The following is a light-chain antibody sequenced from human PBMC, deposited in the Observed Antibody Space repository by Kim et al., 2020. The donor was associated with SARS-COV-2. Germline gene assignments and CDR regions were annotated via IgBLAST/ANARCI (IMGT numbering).Light chain of an antibody. J-gene: IGLJ3*02. Sequence: ELTQPPSASGTPGQRVTISCSGSSSNIGSNTVNWYQQVPRTAPKLLIYSNNQRPSGVPDRFSGSKSGTSASLAISGLQSEDEADYYCAVWDDSLNGQVFGGGTKLTVL. V-gene: IGLV1-44*01. CDR3: AVWDDSLNGQV. CDR1: SSNIGSNT. CDR2: SNN.